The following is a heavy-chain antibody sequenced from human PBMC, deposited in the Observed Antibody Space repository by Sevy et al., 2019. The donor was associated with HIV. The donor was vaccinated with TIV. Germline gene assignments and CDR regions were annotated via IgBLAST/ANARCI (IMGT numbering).Heavy chain of an antibody. CDR2: IWYDGTDK. Sequence: GGSLRLSCATSGFIFSNYVMHWIRQAPGKGLEWVAVIWYDGTDKYYADSVQGRFTISRDNSKNTLYLQMNSLRVEDTAVYYCARYWGRDGHSIDYWGQGTLVTVSS. J-gene: IGHJ4*02. D-gene: IGHD3-16*01. CDR1: GFIFSNYV. V-gene: IGHV3-33*01. CDR3: ARYWGRDGHSIDY.